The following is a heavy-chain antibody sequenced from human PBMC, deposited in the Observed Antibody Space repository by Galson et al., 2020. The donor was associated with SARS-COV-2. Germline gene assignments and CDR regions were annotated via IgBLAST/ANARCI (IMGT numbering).Heavy chain of an antibody. D-gene: IGHD3-9*01. CDR1: GFTFSGSA. J-gene: IGHJ4*02. CDR2: IRSKANSYAT. Sequence: QLGESLKISCAASGFTFSGSAMHWVRQASGKGLEWVGRIRSKANSYATAYAASVKGRFTISRDDSKNTAYLQMNSLKTEDTAVYYCTHFDWSHRGWGQGTLVT. V-gene: IGHV3-73*01. CDR3: THFDWSHRG.